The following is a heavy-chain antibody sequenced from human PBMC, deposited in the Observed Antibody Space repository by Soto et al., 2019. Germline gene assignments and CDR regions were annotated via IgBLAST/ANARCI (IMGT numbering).Heavy chain of an antibody. CDR2: IGGYNGNT. Sequence: VQSGGEVKKPGASVKVSCKASGYTFSNNGFTWVRQAPGQGLEWMGWIGGYNGNTNYAPKFQGRVTMTADTSTSTAHMELRGLRSDATAVYYCATAIAATGPADSWGQGTLVTVSS. CDR3: ATAIAATGPADS. V-gene: IGHV1-18*01. J-gene: IGHJ4*02. D-gene: IGHD6-13*01. CDR1: GYTFSNNG.